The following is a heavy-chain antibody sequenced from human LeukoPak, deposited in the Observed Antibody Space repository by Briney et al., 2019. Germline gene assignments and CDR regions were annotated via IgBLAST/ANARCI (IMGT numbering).Heavy chain of an antibody. CDR1: GGSISGYY. CDR2: IYYSGSN. Sequence: SETLSLTCTVSGGSISGYYWSWLRQPPGKGLEWIGYIYYSGSNNYNPSLKSRVTISVDTSKNQFSLKLSSVTAADTAVYYCARGTMMVGPWGQGTLVTVSS. CDR3: ARGTMMVGP. V-gene: IGHV4-59*01. D-gene: IGHD3-22*01. J-gene: IGHJ5*02.